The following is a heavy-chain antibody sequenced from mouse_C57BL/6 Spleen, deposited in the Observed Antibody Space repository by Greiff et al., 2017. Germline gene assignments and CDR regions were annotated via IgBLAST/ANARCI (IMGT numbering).Heavy chain of an antibody. J-gene: IGHJ2*01. V-gene: IGHV1-64*01. Sequence: VQLQQPGAELVKPGASVMLSCKASGYTFTSYWMHWVKQRPGQGLEWIGMIHPNSGSTNYNEKFKSKATLTVDKSSSTAYMQLSSLTSEDSAVYYCARALLLYSNYDYFDYWGQGTTLTVSS. CDR3: ARALLLYSNYDYFDY. D-gene: IGHD2-5*01. CDR1: GYTFTSYW. CDR2: IHPNSGST.